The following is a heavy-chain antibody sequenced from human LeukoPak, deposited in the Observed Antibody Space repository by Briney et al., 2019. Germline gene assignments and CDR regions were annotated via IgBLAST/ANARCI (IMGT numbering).Heavy chain of an antibody. CDR3: ASLYDIVGTTVDY. CDR1: GYTFTNYY. D-gene: IGHD1-26*01. CDR2: IDPNSGGT. V-gene: IGHV1-2*06. J-gene: IGHJ4*02. Sequence: ASVKVSCKTSGYTFTNYYIHWVRQAPGQGLEWMGRIDPNSGGTKSAKNFQGRVTMTRDTSISTAYMALSGLRSDDTAVYYCASLYDIVGTTVDYWGQGTLVTVSS.